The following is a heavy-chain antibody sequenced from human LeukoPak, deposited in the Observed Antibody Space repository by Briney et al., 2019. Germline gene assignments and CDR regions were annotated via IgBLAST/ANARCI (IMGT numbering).Heavy chain of an antibody. V-gene: IGHV4-59*01. CDR1: AGSIISYY. CDR2: IYYSGST. CDR3: ARANYFDY. J-gene: IGHJ4*02. Sequence: SETLSLTCPVYAGSIISYYWSWFPQPPGKVPEWIGSIYYSGSTNYNPSLKSRVTMSVDTSKSQFSLKLSSVTAADTAVYYCARANYFDYWGQGTLVTVSS.